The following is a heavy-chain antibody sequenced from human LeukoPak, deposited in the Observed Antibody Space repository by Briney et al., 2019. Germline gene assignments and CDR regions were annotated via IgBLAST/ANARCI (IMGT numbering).Heavy chain of an antibody. CDR2: IIPLFGTA. V-gene: IGHV1-69*13. D-gene: IGHD5-18*01. CDR3: AGGRGYSYGPKEP. CDR1: GGTFSSYA. Sequence: SVKVSCKASGGTFSSYAISWVRQAPGQGLEWMGGIIPLFGTANYAQKFQGRVTITADESTSTAYMELSSLRSEDTAVYYCAGGRGYSYGPKEPWGQGTLVTVSS. J-gene: IGHJ5*02.